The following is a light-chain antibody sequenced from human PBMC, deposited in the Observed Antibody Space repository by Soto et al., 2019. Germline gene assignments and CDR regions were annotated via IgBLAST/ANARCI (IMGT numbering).Light chain of an antibody. CDR2: AAS. CDR1: QPISTW. V-gene: IGKV1D-12*01. CDR3: QQADSFPLT. J-gene: IGKJ4*01. Sequence: DILITQSPSSVSAVVGDRVIIACRASQPISTWLAWYQQKPGEATRLLIFAASRLHSGVPSRFSGSVSGTDFHLTINGLQPEDFATYYCQQADSFPLTFGGGTKVEVK.